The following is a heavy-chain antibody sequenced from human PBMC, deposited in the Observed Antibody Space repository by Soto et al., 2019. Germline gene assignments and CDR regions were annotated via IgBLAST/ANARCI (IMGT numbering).Heavy chain of an antibody. D-gene: IGHD6-6*01. CDR2: INPSGGST. J-gene: IGHJ4*02. V-gene: IGHV1-46*03. CDR3: ARPVLSSSPRGDYFDY. CDR1: GYTFTSYY. Sequence: ASVKVSCKASGYTFTSYYMHWVRQAPGQGLEWMGIINPSGGSTSYAQKFQGRVTMTRDTSTSTVYMELSSLRSEDPAVYYCARPVLSSSPRGDYFDYWGQGTLVTVSS.